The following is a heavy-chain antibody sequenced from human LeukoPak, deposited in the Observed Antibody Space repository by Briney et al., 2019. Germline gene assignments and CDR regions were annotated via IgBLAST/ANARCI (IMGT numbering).Heavy chain of an antibody. J-gene: IGHJ2*01. V-gene: IGHV4-39*07. CDR1: GGSISSSSYY. D-gene: IGHD6-13*01. CDR2: IYYSGST. Sequence: PSETLSLTCTVSGGSISSSSYYWGWIRQPPGKGLEWIGSIYYSGSTYYNPSLKSRVTISVDTSKNQFSLKLSSVTAADTAVYYCARGTIAAAAYWYFDLWGRGTLVTVSS. CDR3: ARGTIAAAAYWYFDL.